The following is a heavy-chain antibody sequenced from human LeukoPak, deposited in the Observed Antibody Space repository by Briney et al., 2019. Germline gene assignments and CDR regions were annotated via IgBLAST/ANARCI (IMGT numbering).Heavy chain of an antibody. CDR1: GFPFSSCS. V-gene: IGHV3-30-3*01. D-gene: IGHD6-13*01. J-gene: IGHJ6*03. Sequence: GGSLRLSCTASGFPFSSCSMHWVHQAPGKGLEWVAVISYDGSNKYYADSVKGRFTISRDNSKNTLYLQMNSLRAEDTAVYYCARDGSSWGYYYYMDVWGKGTTVTVSS. CDR2: ISYDGSNK. CDR3: ARDGSSWGYYYYMDV.